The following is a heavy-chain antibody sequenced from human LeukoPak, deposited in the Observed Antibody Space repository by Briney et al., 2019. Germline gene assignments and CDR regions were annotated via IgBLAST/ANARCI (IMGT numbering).Heavy chain of an antibody. D-gene: IGHD2-15*01. CDR2: LHPGDSDT. V-gene: IGHV5-51*01. Sequence: GESLKISCKGSGYIFSSYWISWVRQMPGKGLERMGILHPGDSDTRYSPSFQGQVTISADKSINTAYLQWNSLKASDTAMYYCARHRYCSGGSCYRLDYWGQGALVTVSS. J-gene: IGHJ4*02. CDR1: GYIFSSYW. CDR3: ARHRYCSGGSCYRLDY.